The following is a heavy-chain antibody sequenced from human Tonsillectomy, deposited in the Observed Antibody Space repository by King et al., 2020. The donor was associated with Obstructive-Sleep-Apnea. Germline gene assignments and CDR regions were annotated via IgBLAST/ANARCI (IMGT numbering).Heavy chain of an antibody. J-gene: IGHJ4*02. CDR3: ATARGLVGATAVYFDH. V-gene: IGHV4-39*07. CDR1: GGSISSSSYY. D-gene: IGHD1-26*01. Sequence: LQLQESGPGLVKPSETLSLTCTVSGGSISSSSYYWGWIRQPPGKGLEWIGSIYYSGSTYYNPSLKSRVTISVDTSKNQFSLKLSSVTAADTAVYYCATARGLVGATAVYFDHWGQGTQVTVSS. CDR2: IYYSGST.